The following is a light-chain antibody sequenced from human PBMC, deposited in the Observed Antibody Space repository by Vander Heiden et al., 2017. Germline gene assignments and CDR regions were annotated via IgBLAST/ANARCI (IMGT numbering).Light chain of an antibody. CDR1: SSNIGAGYD. CDR3: KSYNSSLSGSV. V-gene: IGLV1-40*01. CDR2: GNS. J-gene: IGLJ3*02. Sequence: QSVLTPPPSVSGAPGQSVTISCTGSSSNIGAGYDVHWYQQLPGTAPKLLIYGNSNRPSGVPDRFSGSKSGTSASLAITGLQAEDEADYYCKSYNSSLSGSVFGGGTKLTVL.